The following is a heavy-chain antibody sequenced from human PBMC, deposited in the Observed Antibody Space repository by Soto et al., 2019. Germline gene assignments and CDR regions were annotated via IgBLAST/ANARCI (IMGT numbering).Heavy chain of an antibody. Sequence: EVQLLESGGALVQPGGSLRLSCAASGFTFSNHAMNWVRQAPGKGLEWVSTISDSGSTYYGDSAKGRFTISRDNSKNTLYLQMNRLRAEDTAVYYCARDPGGHYSTSMSCLYFFDHWGQGTLVIVSS. D-gene: IGHD2-2*01. J-gene: IGHJ4*02. CDR1: GFTFSNHA. CDR2: ISDSGST. CDR3: ARDPGGHYSTSMSCLYFFDH. V-gene: IGHV3-23*01.